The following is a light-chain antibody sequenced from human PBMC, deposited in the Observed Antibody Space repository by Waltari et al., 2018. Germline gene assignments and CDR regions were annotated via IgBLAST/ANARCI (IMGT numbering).Light chain of an antibody. V-gene: IGLV2-18*02. CDR3: GSYRSGSTFL. Sequence: QSALTQPPSVSKSLGQSVTISCTGTSSDIGGYNGVSWYQQYSGTAPRLLIYEVSKRPSGVSDRFSGSKSGNTASLTISGLQAEDEADYYCGSYRSGSTFLFGGGTRLTAL. CDR1: SSDIGGYNG. CDR2: EVS. J-gene: IGLJ7*02.